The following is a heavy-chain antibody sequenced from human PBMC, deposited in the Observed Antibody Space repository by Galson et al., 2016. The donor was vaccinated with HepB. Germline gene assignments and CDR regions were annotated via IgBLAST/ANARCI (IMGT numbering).Heavy chain of an antibody. V-gene: IGHV3-53*05. CDR2: IYSGDST. CDR1: GFTVSSTF. CDR3: AREGHDQLLWGYFDY. D-gene: IGHD2-2*01. J-gene: IGHJ4*02. Sequence: SLRLSCAASGFTVSSTFMTWVRQAPGKGLEWVSVIYSGDSTNYADSVKGRFTISRDNSKNTLYLQMNSLRAEDTGVYYCAREGHDQLLWGYFDYWGQGTLVTLSS.